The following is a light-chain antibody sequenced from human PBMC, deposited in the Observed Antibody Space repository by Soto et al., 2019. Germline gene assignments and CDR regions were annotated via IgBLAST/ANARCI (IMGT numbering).Light chain of an antibody. CDR1: QSVSSY. CDR2: DAS. Sequence: EIVLTQSPGTLSLSPGERATLSCRASQSVSSYLAWYQQKPGQAPRLLIYDASTRATGISARFSGSGSRTDFTLTISSLEHKDYAVYYCQQRSNWPVTFGQGTKVEVK. CDR3: QQRSNWPVT. J-gene: IGKJ1*01. V-gene: IGKV3-11*01.